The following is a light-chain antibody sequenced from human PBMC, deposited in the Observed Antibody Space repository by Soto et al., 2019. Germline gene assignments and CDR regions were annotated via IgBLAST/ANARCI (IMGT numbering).Light chain of an antibody. Sequence: QSVLTQTPSVSGAPGQTVTISCTGTTSNVHWYQQLPGTAPKLLIFDNTNRPSGVPDRFSGSKSDTSASLAITGLQAEDEADYYCQFFDSLSGSVVFGGGTKVT. CDR3: QFFDSLSGSVV. CDR2: DNT. J-gene: IGLJ3*02. CDR1: TSN. V-gene: IGLV1-40*01.